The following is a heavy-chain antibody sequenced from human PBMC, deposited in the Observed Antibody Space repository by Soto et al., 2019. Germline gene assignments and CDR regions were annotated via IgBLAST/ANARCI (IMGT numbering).Heavy chain of an antibody. D-gene: IGHD6-13*01. CDR2: ISSNGGST. CDR3: ARDGIAAVGEVYYYGMDV. Sequence: EVQLVESGGGLVQPGGSLRLSCVASGFTFSSFAMHWVRQAPEKGLEYVSAISSNGGSTYYANSVKGRFTISRDNSKNTLYLQMGSLRAEDMAVYYCARDGIAAVGEVYYYGMDVRGQGTTVTVSS. CDR1: GFTFSSFA. J-gene: IGHJ6*02. V-gene: IGHV3-64*01.